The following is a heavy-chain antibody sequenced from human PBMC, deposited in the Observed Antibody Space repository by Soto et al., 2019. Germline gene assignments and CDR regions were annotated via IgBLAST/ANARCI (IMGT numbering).Heavy chain of an antibody. CDR1: GYTFTSYA. V-gene: IGHV1-3*01. J-gene: IGHJ5*02. D-gene: IGHD4-17*01. CDR2: INAGNGNT. Sequence: ASVKVSCKASGYTFTSYAMHWVRQAPGQRLEWMGWINAGNGNTKYAQKLQGRVTMTTDTSTSTAYMELRSLRSDDTAVYYCASFVEGYGDYWFDPWGQGTLVTVSS. CDR3: ASFVEGYGDYWFDP.